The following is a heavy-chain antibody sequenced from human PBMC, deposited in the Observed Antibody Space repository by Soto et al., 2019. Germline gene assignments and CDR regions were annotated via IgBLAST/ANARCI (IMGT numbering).Heavy chain of an antibody. CDR1: GYSFPSQW. Sequence: PGESLKISCKGSGYSFPSQWIGWVRQTPGKGLEWMGSIYPADSDTRYSPSFQGQVIISADKSIRTAYLEWSSLKASDSAMYYCVGIPQSPTSYYDPPYCMDVWGQGTTVTVSS. J-gene: IGHJ6*02. CDR2: IYPADSDT. V-gene: IGHV5-51*01. D-gene: IGHD3-10*01. CDR3: VGIPQSPTSYYDPPYCMDV.